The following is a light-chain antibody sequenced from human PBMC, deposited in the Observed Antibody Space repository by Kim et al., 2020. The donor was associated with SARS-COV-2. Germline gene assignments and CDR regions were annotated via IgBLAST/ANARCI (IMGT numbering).Light chain of an antibody. Sequence: ESIGDRVTIVCRASQHIYRYLNWYQHKPGTAPKVLIYGASTSQSGVPSRFSGSGSGTQFTLTVSSLQPEDFALYYCQQNSSTPVTFGQGTRLEIK. CDR2: GAS. V-gene: IGKV1-39*01. J-gene: IGKJ5*01. CDR3: QQNSSTPVT. CDR1: QHIYRY.